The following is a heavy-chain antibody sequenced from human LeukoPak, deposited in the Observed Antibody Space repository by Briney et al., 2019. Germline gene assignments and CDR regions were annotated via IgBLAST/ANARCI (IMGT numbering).Heavy chain of an antibody. CDR2: ISGSGGST. CDR3: ATARAYSGSYFYYFDY. V-gene: IGHV3-23*01. Sequence: GGSLRLSCAASGFTFSSYAMSWVRQAPGKGLEWVSAISGSGGSTYYADSVKGRFTISRDNSKNTLYLQMNSLRAEDTAVYYCATARAYSGSYFYYFDYWGQRTLVTVSS. D-gene: IGHD1-26*01. CDR1: GFTFSSYA. J-gene: IGHJ4*02.